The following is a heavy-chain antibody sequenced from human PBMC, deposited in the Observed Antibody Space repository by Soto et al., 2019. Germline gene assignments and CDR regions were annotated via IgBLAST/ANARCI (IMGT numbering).Heavy chain of an antibody. J-gene: IGHJ6*02. D-gene: IGHD5-18*01. V-gene: IGHV3-53*01. CDR1: GITVSTNY. CDR2: LYSGGNT. Sequence: PGGSLRLSCEASGITVSTNYMTWVRQAPGKGLEWVSVLYSGGNTYYADSVKGRFTISRDNSKNTVYLQMNSLRAEDTALYYCGSYSNGYFQGIDVWGQGTTVTVSS. CDR3: GSYSNGYFQGIDV.